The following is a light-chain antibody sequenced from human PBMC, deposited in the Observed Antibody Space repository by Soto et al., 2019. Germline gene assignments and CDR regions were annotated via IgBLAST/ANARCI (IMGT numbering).Light chain of an antibody. CDR3: QQYNNWPPFT. Sequence: PWERATLSCRASQTISSNLAWYQQKPGQTPRLLIYGASTRAAGIPARFSGSGSGTDFTLTITSLQYEDFAVYYCQQYNNWPPFTFGPGTKVDIK. CDR2: GAS. J-gene: IGKJ3*01. CDR1: QTISSN. V-gene: IGKV3-15*01.